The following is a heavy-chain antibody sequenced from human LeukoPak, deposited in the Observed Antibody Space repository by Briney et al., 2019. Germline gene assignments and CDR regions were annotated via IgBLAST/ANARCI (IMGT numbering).Heavy chain of an antibody. V-gene: IGHV4-4*07. J-gene: IGHJ3*02. CDR1: GGSISSYY. D-gene: IGHD4-23*01. CDR3: ARGSVVTNAFDI. Sequence: PSETLSLTCTVSGGSISSYYRSWIRQPAGKGLEWIGRIYTSGSTNYNPSLKSRVTISVDTSKNQFSLKLSSVTAADTAVYYCARGSVVTNAFDIWGQGTMVTVSS. CDR2: IYTSGST.